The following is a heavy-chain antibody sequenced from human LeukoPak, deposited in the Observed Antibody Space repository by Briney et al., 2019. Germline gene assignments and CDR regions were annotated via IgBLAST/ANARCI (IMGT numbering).Heavy chain of an antibody. D-gene: IGHD1/OR15-1a*01. Sequence: SETLSLTCTVSGGSISSSSYYWGWIRQPPGKGLEWIGSIYYSGSTYYNPSLKSRVTISVDTSKNQFSLKLSSVTAADTAVYYCARHTPPWNNLQEVPPDAFDIWGQGTMVTVSS. CDR3: ARHTPPWNNLQEVPPDAFDI. CDR1: GGSISSSSYY. CDR2: IYYSGST. V-gene: IGHV4-39*01. J-gene: IGHJ3*02.